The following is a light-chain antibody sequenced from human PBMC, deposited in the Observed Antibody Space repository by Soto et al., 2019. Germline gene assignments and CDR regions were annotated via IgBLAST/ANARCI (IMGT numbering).Light chain of an antibody. Sequence: QSALTQPRSVSGSPGQSVTISCTGTSSDVGGYHYVSWYQQYPGKAPKVMIYDVNKRPSGVPDRFSGTRSGNTASLTISGLQADDEADYYCCSYAGRQRVFGGGTKVTVL. V-gene: IGLV2-11*01. CDR3: CSYAGRQRV. CDR1: SSDVGGYHY. CDR2: DVN. J-gene: IGLJ3*02.